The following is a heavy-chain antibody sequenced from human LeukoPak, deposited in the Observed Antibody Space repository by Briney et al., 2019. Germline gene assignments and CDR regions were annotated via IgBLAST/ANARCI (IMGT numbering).Heavy chain of an antibody. CDR1: GGSISSGSYY. Sequence: SETLSLTCTVSGGSISSGSYYWSWIRQPAGKGLEWIRRIYTSGSTNYNPSLKSRVTISVDTSKNQFSLKLSSVTAADTAVYYCAREEVRGVYYFDYWGQGTLVTVSS. D-gene: IGHD3-10*01. CDR3: AREEVRGVYYFDY. V-gene: IGHV4-61*02. CDR2: IYTSGST. J-gene: IGHJ4*02.